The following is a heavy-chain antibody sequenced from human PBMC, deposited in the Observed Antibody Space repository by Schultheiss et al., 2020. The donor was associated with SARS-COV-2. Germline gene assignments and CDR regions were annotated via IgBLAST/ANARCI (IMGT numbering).Heavy chain of an antibody. CDR3: AKKSSTRAKGAFDI. V-gene: IGHV5-51*01. D-gene: IGHD2-2*01. CDR2: VYPGDSDT. J-gene: IGHJ3*02. CDR1: GYIFTNYW. Sequence: GESLKISCEASGYIFTNYWISWVRQLPGKGLEWMGIVYPGDSDTRYSPSFQGQVTISADKSISTAYLQWSSLKASDTAMYYCAKKSSTRAKGAFDIWGQGTMVTVSS.